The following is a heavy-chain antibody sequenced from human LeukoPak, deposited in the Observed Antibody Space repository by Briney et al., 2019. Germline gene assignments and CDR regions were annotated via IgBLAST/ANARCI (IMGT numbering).Heavy chain of an antibody. CDR3: ARGRLVGATYKRGFDY. V-gene: IGHV4-34*01. Sequence: SETLSLTCAVYGGSFSGYYWSWIRQPPGKGLEWIGEINHSGSTNYNPSLKSRVTISVDTSKNQFSLKLSSVTAADTAVYYCARGRLVGATYKRGFDYWGQGTLVTASS. CDR2: INHSGST. D-gene: IGHD1-26*01. CDR1: GGSFSGYY. J-gene: IGHJ4*02.